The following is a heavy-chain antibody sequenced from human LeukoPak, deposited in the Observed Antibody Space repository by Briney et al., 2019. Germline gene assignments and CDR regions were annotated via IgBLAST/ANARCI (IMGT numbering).Heavy chain of an antibody. CDR3: ARTYGSGSLDY. CDR1: GFTFDDYT. J-gene: IGHJ4*02. V-gene: IGHV3-43*01. Sequence: GGSLRLSCAASGFTFDDYTMHWVRQAPGKGLEWVSLISWDGGSTYYADSVKGRFTISRDNAKNSIYLQMNGLTAEDTAVYYCARTYGSGSLDYGGQGTLVTVSS. CDR2: ISWDGGST. D-gene: IGHD2-15*01.